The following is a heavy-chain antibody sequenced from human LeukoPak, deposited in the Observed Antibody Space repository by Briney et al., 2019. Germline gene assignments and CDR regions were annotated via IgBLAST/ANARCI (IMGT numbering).Heavy chain of an antibody. J-gene: IGHJ5*02. D-gene: IGHD2-2*01. Sequence: GESLKISCKGSGYSFTSYWIGWVRQMPGKGLEWMGIIYPGDSDTRYSPSLQGQVTISADKSISTAYLQWSSLKASDTAMYYCARSLARYCSSTSCYRGVWFDPWGQGTLVTVSS. CDR2: IYPGDSDT. V-gene: IGHV5-51*01. CDR1: GYSFTSYW. CDR3: ARSLARYCSSTSCYRGVWFDP.